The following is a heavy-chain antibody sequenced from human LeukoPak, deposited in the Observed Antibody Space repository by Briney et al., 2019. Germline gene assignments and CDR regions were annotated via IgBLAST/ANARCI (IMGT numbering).Heavy chain of an antibody. Sequence: GGSLRLSCVASGFTFSSYGMNWVRQAPGKGLEWVSSIGTSGSYIYYTDSVKGRFTISRDNAKNSLYLQMNSLRAEDTAVYYCAKEGGVYSTPYYMDVWGKGTTVTVSS. CDR3: AKEGGVYSTPYYMDV. D-gene: IGHD1-26*01. CDR1: GFTFSSYG. V-gene: IGHV3-21*01. J-gene: IGHJ6*03. CDR2: IGTSGSYI.